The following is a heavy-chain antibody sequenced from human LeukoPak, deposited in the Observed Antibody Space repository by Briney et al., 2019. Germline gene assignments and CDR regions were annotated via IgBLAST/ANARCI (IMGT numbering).Heavy chain of an antibody. D-gene: IGHD3-22*01. CDR3: ARSRVGSSGDY. CDR2: ISSSSSYI. CDR1: GFTFSSHS. V-gene: IGHV3-21*01. Sequence: GGSLRLSCAASGFTFSSHSMNWVRQAPGKGLEWVSSISSSSSYIYYADSVKGRFTISRDNPKNSLYLQMNSLRAEDKAVYYCARSRVGSSGDYWGQGTLVTVSS. J-gene: IGHJ4*02.